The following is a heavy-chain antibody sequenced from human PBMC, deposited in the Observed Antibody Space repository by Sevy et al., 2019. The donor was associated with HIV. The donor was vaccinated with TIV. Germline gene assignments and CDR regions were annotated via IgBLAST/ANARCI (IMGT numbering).Heavy chain of an antibody. Sequence: ASVKVSCKASGGTCSSYAISWVRQAPGQGLEWMGGMIPIFGTANYAQKFQGRVTITADESTSTAYMELSSLRSEDTAVYYCATPTSEKPYGYYAEAYYYYYGMDVWGQGTTVTVSS. J-gene: IGHJ6*02. CDR3: ATPTSEKPYGYYAEAYYYYYGMDV. CDR1: GGTCSSYA. V-gene: IGHV1-69*13. D-gene: IGHD4-17*01. CDR2: MIPIFGTA.